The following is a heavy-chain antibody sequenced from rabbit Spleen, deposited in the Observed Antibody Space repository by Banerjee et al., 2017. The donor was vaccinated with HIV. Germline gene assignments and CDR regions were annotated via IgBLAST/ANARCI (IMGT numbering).Heavy chain of an antibody. CDR2: IDVGSSDFT. V-gene: IGHV1S45*01. J-gene: IGHJ6*01. D-gene: IGHD8-1*01. CDR1: EFSFNVNYY. Sequence: QEQLVESGGDLVQPEGSLTLTCKASEFSFNVNYYMCWVRQAPGKGLEWIACIDVGSSDFTYFASWAKGRFTISKTSSTTVTLQMTSLTAADTATYFCARDSGSSFSSYGMDLWGPGTLVTVS. CDR3: ARDSGSSFSSYGMDL.